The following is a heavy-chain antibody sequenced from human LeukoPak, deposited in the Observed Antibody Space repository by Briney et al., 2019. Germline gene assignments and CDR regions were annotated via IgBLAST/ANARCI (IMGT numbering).Heavy chain of an antibody. CDR2: IYPGDSDT. V-gene: IGHV5-51*01. CDR3: ARSMSGSGWAYYYYYGMDV. D-gene: IGHD6-19*01. Sequence: GESLKISCKGSGYSFTSYWIGWVRQMPGKGLEWMGIIYPGDSDTRYSPSFQGQVTISADKSISTAYLQWSSLKASDTAMYYCARSMSGSGWAYYYYYGMDVWGQGTTVTASS. J-gene: IGHJ6*02. CDR1: GYSFTSYW.